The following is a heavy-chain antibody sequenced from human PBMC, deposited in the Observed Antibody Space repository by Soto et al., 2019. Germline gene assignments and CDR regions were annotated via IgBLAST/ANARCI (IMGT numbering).Heavy chain of an antibody. J-gene: IGHJ4*02. CDR3: ARGYYDSSGYYYDY. D-gene: IGHD3-22*01. Sequence: SETLSLTCTVSGGSISSSSYYWGWIRQPPGKGLEWIGSIYYSGSTYYNPSLKSRVTISVDTSKNQFSLKLSSVTAADTAVYYCARGYYDSSGYYYDYWGQGTLVTVSS. CDR2: IYYSGST. V-gene: IGHV4-39*01. CDR1: GGSISSSSYY.